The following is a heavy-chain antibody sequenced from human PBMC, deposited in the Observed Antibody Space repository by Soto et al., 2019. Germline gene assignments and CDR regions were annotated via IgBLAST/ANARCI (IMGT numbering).Heavy chain of an antibody. CDR3: ARTSSGYHPQGFDP. CDR2: IYHSGST. V-gene: IGHV4-59*12. J-gene: IGHJ5*02. Sequence: SETLSLTCTVSGGSITSYYWSWIRQPPGKGLEWIGYIYHSGSTNYNPSLKSRVTISVDTSKNQFSLKLSSVTAADTAVYYCARTSSGYHPQGFDPWGQGTLVTVSS. D-gene: IGHD3-22*01. CDR1: GGSITSYY.